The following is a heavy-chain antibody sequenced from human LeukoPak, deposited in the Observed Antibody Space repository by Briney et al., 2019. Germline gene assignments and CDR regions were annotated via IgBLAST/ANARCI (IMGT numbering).Heavy chain of an antibody. Sequence: GRSLRLSCAASGFTFRSYVMHWVRQAPGKGLEWAAVISYDGSNKYHADSVKGRFTISRDNSKNTLYLQMNSLRAEDTAVYYCARGLGYCSGGSCYGYDYYMDVWGKGTTVTVSS. CDR2: ISYDGSNK. CDR1: GFTFRSYV. J-gene: IGHJ6*03. CDR3: ARGLGYCSGGSCYGYDYYMDV. D-gene: IGHD2-15*01. V-gene: IGHV3-30*01.